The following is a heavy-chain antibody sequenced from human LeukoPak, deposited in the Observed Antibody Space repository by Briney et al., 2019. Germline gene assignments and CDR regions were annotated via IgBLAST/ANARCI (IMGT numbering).Heavy chain of an antibody. CDR3: ARAPITSPFYFDY. CDR1: GFAFDEHG. J-gene: IGHJ4*02. Sequence: GGSLRLSCTASGFAFDEHGMSWVRQVPGKGLEWVSGINWSGGSTGYADPLRGRFTIFRDNAKNSLYLQMVSLRAEDTALYYCARAPITSPFYFDYWGQGTLVTVSS. V-gene: IGHV3-20*04. D-gene: IGHD2-2*01. CDR2: INWSGGST.